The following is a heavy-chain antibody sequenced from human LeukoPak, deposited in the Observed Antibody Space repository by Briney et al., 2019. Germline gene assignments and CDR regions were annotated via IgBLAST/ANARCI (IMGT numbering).Heavy chain of an antibody. D-gene: IGHD2-2*01. J-gene: IGHJ4*02. CDR1: GFTVSTYY. CDR3: ARGLGYCTSTTCLLPFDY. Sequence: GGSLRLSCAASGFTVSTYYMTLVRQAPGKGLECVSVIYSGGSTYYADSVKGRFTVSRDNSKNTLYLQMNSLRAEDTAMYYCARGLGYCTSTTCLLPFDYWGQGTLVTVSS. CDR2: IYSGGST. V-gene: IGHV3-53*01.